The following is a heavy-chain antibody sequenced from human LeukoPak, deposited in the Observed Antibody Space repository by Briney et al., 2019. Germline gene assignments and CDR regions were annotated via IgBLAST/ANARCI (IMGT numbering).Heavy chain of an antibody. Sequence: ASVKVSCKATSRISWVRQAPGQGLEWMGWIGTYGGDTYYAQKFQGRITVTTDTSTSTVYMELRNLRSDDTAVYYRARDLWNFYDASGYNRDFDSWGQETLVTVSS. CDR2: IGTYGGDT. CDR1: TSR. V-gene: IGHV1-18*01. D-gene: IGHD3-22*01. CDR3: ARDLWNFYDASGYNRDFDS. J-gene: IGHJ5*01.